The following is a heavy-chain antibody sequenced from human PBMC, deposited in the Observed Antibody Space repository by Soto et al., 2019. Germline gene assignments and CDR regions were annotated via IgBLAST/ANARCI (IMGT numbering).Heavy chain of an antibody. V-gene: IGHV3-21*01. J-gene: IGHJ3*02. CDR3: AREGGYCSSTSCSYSGFDI. CDR2: ISSSSSYI. D-gene: IGHD2-2*01. CDR1: GFTFSSYS. Sequence: EVQLVESGGGLVKPGGSLRLSCAASGFTFSSYSMNWVRQAPGKGLEWVSSISSSSSYIYYADSVKGRFTISRDNAKNSLYLQMNSLRAEDTAVYYCAREGGYCSSTSCSYSGFDIWGQGTMVTVSS.